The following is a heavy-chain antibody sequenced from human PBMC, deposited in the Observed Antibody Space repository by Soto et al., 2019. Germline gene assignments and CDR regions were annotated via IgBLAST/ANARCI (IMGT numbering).Heavy chain of an antibody. Sequence: ASVKVSCKTSGYTFTSYAIHWLRQAPGQGLEWMAWINIGNGNTKYSQKFQDRVTIIRDTSASTAYVELSSLRSEDTAVYCCAREPLCGGGCYDHWLAPWGQGTLVTVSS. J-gene: IGHJ5*02. CDR1: GYTFTSYA. CDR3: AREPLCGGGCYDHWLAP. V-gene: IGHV1-3*04. D-gene: IGHD2-15*01. CDR2: INIGNGNT.